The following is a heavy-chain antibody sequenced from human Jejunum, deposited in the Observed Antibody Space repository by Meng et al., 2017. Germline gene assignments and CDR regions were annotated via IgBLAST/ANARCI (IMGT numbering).Heavy chain of an antibody. D-gene: IGHD4-17*01. CDR3: ARAHGDYGYWYFDL. V-gene: IGHV3-33*01. CDR2: IWYDGSNR. CDR1: GFTFSSYG. Sequence: GESLKISCAASGFTFSSYGMHWVRQAPGQGLEWVAVIWYDGSNRYYADSVKGRFTISRDNSKDAVYLQMNSLRAEDTAVFYCARAHGDYGYWYFDLWGHGTLVTVSS. J-gene: IGHJ2*01.